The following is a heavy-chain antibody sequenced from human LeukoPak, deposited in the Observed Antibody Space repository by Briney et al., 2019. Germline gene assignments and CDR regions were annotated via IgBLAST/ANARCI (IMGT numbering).Heavy chain of an antibody. CDR3: ARADIVATIDY. D-gene: IGHD5-12*01. Sequence: SETLSLTCAVYGGSFSGYYWSWIRQPPGKGLEWIGEINHSGSTNYHPSLKSRVTISVDTSKNQFSLKLSSVTAADTAVYYCARADIVATIDYWGQGTLVTVSS. V-gene: IGHV4-34*01. CDR1: GGSFSGYY. CDR2: INHSGST. J-gene: IGHJ4*02.